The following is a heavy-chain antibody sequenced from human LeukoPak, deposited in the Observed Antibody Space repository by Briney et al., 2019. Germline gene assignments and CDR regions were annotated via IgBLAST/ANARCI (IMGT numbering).Heavy chain of an antibody. Sequence: SETLSLTCTVSGGSISSSSYYWGWIRQPPGKGLEWIGSIYYSGSTYYNPSLKSRVTISVDTSKNQFSLKLSSVTAADTAVYYCARGPYSNYGVDYWGQGTLVTVSS. CDR1: GGSISSSSYY. D-gene: IGHD4-11*01. J-gene: IGHJ4*02. CDR2: IYYSGST. V-gene: IGHV4-39*07. CDR3: ARGPYSNYGVDY.